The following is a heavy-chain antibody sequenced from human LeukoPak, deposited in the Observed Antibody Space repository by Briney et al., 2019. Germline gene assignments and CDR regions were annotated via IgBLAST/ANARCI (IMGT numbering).Heavy chain of an antibody. D-gene: IGHD4-17*01. Sequence: AGGSLRLSCAASGFTFSSYSMNWVRQAPGKGLEWVSYISSSSSMIYYADSVKGRFTISRDNAKNSLYLQMKSLRDGDTAIYYCARDYGDLPARVPYFDYWGQGTLVTVSS. V-gene: IGHV3-48*02. CDR2: ISSSSSMI. CDR1: GFTFSSYS. CDR3: ARDYGDLPARVPYFDY. J-gene: IGHJ4*02.